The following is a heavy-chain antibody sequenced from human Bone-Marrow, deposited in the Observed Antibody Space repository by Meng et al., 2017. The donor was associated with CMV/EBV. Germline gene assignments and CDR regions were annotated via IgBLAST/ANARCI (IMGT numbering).Heavy chain of an antibody. J-gene: IGHJ4*02. V-gene: IGHV2-5*01. CDR1: GFSLSTSGVG. CDR3: AHRREYCSSTSCYPTCFDY. CDR2: IYWNDDK. D-gene: IGHD2-2*01. Sequence: SGPTLVKPTQTLTLTCTFSGFSLSTSGVGVGWIRQPPGKALEWLALIYWNDDKRYSPSLKSRLTITKDTSKNQVVLTMTNMDPVDTATYYCAHRREYCSSTSCYPTCFDYWGQGTLVTGSS.